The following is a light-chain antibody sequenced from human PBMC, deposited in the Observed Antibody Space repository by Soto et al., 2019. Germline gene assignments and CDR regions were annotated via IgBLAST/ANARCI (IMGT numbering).Light chain of an antibody. CDR3: SSYTSGSTLYV. CDR1: SSDVGGYDY. J-gene: IGLJ1*01. CDR2: KAS. Sequence: QSALTQPASVSGSPGQSITISCTGTSSDVGGYDYVSWYQQHPGKAPRLMIYKASNRPSGVSHRFSGSRSGNTASLTISGLQAEDEADYYCSSYTSGSTLYVFGTWTKVTVL. V-gene: IGLV2-14*01.